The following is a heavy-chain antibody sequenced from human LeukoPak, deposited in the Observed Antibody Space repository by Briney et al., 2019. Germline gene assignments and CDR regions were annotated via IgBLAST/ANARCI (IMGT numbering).Heavy chain of an antibody. V-gene: IGHV3-7*01. CDR2: IKQEGSEK. CDR3: ARDRGRAITMIVTDYFDY. CDR1: GFTFSSYW. J-gene: IGHJ4*02. D-gene: IGHD3-22*01. Sequence: GGSLRLSCAASGFTFSSYWMSWVRQAPGKGLEWVANIKQEGSEKYYVDSVKGRFTISRDNAKNSLYLQMNSLRAEDTAVYYCARDRGRAITMIVTDYFDYWAREPWSPSPQ.